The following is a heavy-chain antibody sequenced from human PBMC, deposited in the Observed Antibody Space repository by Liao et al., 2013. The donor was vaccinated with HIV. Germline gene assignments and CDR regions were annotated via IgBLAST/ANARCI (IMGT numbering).Heavy chain of an antibody. V-gene: IGHV4-59*13. CDR1: GDSITDYS. CDR3: ARLTGDDAFDI. J-gene: IGHJ3*02. Sequence: QVQLQESGPGLVKPSETLSLTCTVSGDSITDYSWSWIRQPPGKGLECIVYIYYSGNTNYNPSLKSRATISVDTSKNQFSLKLSSVTAADTAMYYCARLTGDDAFDIWAEGQWSPSLQ. D-gene: IGHD7-27*01. CDR2: IYYSGNT.